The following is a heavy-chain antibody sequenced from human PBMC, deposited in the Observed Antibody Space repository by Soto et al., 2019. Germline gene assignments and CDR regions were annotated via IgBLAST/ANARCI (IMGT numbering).Heavy chain of an antibody. Sequence: GGSLRLSCAASGFTFSDYYMSWIRQAPGKGLEWVSYISSSGSTIYYADSVEGRFTISRDNAKNSLYLQMNSLRAEDTAVYYCARDFESSSPGHLDYWGQGTLVTVSS. CDR1: GFTFSDYY. CDR2: ISSSGSTI. V-gene: IGHV3-11*01. D-gene: IGHD6-6*01. J-gene: IGHJ4*02. CDR3: ARDFESSSPGHLDY.